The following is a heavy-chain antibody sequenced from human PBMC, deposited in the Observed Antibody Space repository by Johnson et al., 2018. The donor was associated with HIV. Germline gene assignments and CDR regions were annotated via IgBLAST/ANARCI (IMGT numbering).Heavy chain of an antibody. Sequence: QVQLVESGGGVVQPGRSLRLSCAASGFLFSRYAMHWVRQAPGKGLEWVAVISYDGGNNYYADSVKGRSTISRDNSKNTLYLQMNSLRAEDTAVYYCARDVVSDGSYPPDAFDVWGQGTMVTVSS. CDR2: ISYDGGNN. D-gene: IGHD1-26*01. CDR3: ARDVVSDGSYPPDAFDV. J-gene: IGHJ3*01. CDR1: GFLFSRYA. V-gene: IGHV3-30-3*01.